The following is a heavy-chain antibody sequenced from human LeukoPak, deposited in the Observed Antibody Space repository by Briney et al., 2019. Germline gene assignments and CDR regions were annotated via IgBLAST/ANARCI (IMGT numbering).Heavy chain of an antibody. CDR2: IYSGGST. CDR3: ARDRWGYGRLDY. D-gene: IGHD6-13*01. V-gene: IGHV3-66*01. J-gene: IGHJ4*02. Sequence: GGSLRLSCAASGFTVSSNYMSWVRQAPGKGLEWVSVIYSGGSTYYADSVEGRFTISRDNSKNTLYLQMNSLRAEDTAVYYCARDRWGYGRLDYWGQGTLVTVSS. CDR1: GFTVSSNY.